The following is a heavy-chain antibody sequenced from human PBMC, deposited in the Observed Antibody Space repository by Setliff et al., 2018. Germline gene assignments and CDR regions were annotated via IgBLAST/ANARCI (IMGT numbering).Heavy chain of an antibody. CDR3: VKDMAGSYFDGRFDY. V-gene: IGHV3-48*01. J-gene: IGHJ4*02. D-gene: IGHD1-26*01. Sequence: LSCAASGFAFSSSTMNWVRQTPGKGLEWISTIRSNSPTLYYADSVQGRFTISRDNARNSLFLQMSSLRAEDTALYYCVKDMAGSYFDGRFDYWGPGTLVTVSS. CDR1: GFAFSSST. CDR2: IRSNSPTL.